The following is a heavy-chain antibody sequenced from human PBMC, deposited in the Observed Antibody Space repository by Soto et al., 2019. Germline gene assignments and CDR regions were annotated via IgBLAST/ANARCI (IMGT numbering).Heavy chain of an antibody. J-gene: IGHJ4*02. D-gene: IGHD3-10*01. CDR3: ARDWGGLGY. V-gene: IGHV3-7*03. CDR2: IIKDGSEK. Sequence: GGSLRLSCAASGFTFSTYWMTWVRQAPGKGLEWVANIIKDGSEKFYVDSVKGRFTISRDNAKNSLYLDMNSLRVEDTAVYYCARDWGGLGYWGQGHLVTVSS. CDR1: GFTFSTYW.